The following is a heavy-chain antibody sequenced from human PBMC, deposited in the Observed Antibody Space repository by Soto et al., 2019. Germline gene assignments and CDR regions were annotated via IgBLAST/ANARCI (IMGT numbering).Heavy chain of an antibody. Sequence: SETLSLTCTVSGGSISSGVYYWSWIRHHPGKGLEWIGNVYYSGSSHYNPSLKSRVTISIDTSKNQFPLKLSSVTAADTAVYYCARERQPYISSQGVWFGPWGQGTLVTVSS. V-gene: IGHV4-31*03. J-gene: IGHJ5*02. CDR2: VYYSGSS. CDR3: ARERQPYISSQGVWFGP. CDR1: GGSISSGVYY. D-gene: IGHD3-3*02.